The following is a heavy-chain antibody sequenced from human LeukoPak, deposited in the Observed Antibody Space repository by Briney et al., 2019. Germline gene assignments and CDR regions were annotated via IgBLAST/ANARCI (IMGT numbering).Heavy chain of an antibody. CDR1: GGSFSGYY. D-gene: IGHD1-1*01. J-gene: IGHJ6*04. CDR3: ARGRNAQVPRGYYYYYGMDV. V-gene: IGHV4-34*01. Sequence: SETLSLTCAVYGGSFSGYYWSWIRQPPGKGLEWIGEINHSGSTNYNPSLKSRVTISVDTSKNQFSLKLSSVTAADTAVYYCARGRNAQVPRGYYYYYGMDVWGKGTTVTVSS. CDR2: INHSGST.